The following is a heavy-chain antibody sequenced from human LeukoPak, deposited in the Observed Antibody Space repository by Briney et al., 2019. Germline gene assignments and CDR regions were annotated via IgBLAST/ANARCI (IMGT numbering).Heavy chain of an antibody. CDR2: IIPILGIA. V-gene: IGHV1-69*04. J-gene: IGHJ4*02. Sequence: SVKVSCKASGGTFSSYAISWVRQAPGQGLEWMGRIIPILGIANYAQRFQGRVTITADKSTSTAYMELSSLRSEDTAVYYCARGGVVPAAIDYWGQGTLVTVSS. CDR1: GGTFSSYA. CDR3: ARGGVVPAAIDY. D-gene: IGHD2-2*01.